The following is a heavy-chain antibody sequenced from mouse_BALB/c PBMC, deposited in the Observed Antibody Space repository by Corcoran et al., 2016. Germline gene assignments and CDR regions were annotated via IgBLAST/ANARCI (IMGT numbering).Heavy chain of an antibody. J-gene: IGHJ3*01. D-gene: IGHD2-1*01. CDR3: ARGYGTYGGFAY. V-gene: IGHV3-6*02. Sequence: DVQLQESGPGLVKPSQSLSLTCSVTGYSITSGYYWNWIRQFPGNKLEWMGYISYDGSNNYNPSLKNRISITRDTSKNQFFLKLNSVTTEDTATYYCARGYGTYGGFAYWGQGTLVTVSA. CDR1: GYSITSGYY. CDR2: ISYDGSN.